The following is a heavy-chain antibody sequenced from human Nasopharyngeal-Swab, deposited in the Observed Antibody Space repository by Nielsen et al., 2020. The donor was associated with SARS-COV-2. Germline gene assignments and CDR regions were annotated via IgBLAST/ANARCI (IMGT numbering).Heavy chain of an antibody. Sequence: WIRQPPGKGLEWIGEIYHSGSTNYNPSLKSRVTISVDKSKNQFSLKLSSVTAADTAVYYCARGSDYRAFDIWGQGTMVTVSS. J-gene: IGHJ3*02. CDR2: IYHSGST. V-gene: IGHV4-4*02. CDR3: ARGSDYRAFDI. D-gene: IGHD1-26*01.